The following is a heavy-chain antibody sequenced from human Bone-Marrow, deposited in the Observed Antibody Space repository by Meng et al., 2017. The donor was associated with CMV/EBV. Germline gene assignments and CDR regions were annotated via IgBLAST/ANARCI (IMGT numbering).Heavy chain of an antibody. CDR2: LHVAGDT. J-gene: IGHJ4*02. CDR1: GFSVNLEY. V-gene: IGHV3-66*02. Sequence: GESLKISCAASGFSVNLEYMGWVRQAPGKGLEWVSLLHVAGDTYYADSVKGRFTISRDNSKNMLYLQMDSLRVDDTAVYYCARVGFEAGLWRRVYWGQGPLDTVPS. D-gene: IGHD3-16*01. CDR3: ARVGFEAGLWRRVY.